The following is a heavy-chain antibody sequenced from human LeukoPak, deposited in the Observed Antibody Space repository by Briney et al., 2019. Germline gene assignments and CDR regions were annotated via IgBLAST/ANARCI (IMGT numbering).Heavy chain of an antibody. CDR3: ARDQTTDYYGSGSYYNFDAFDI. V-gene: IGHV1-2*02. CDR1: GYTLTDYY. D-gene: IGHD3-10*01. Sequence: ASVKVSCKTSGYTLTDYYFHWVRQAPGQGLEWMGWINPSSGATNYAQKFQGRVTMTRDTSISTAYMELSRLRSDDTAVYYCARDQTTDYYGSGSYYNFDAFDIWGQGTMVTVSS. CDR2: INPSSGAT. J-gene: IGHJ3*02.